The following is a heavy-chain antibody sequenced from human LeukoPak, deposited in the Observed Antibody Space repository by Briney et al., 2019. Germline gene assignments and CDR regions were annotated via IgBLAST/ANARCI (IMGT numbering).Heavy chain of an antibody. J-gene: IGHJ4*02. CDR1: GYTFTGYY. Sequence: GASVKVSCKTSGYTFTGYYMHWVRQAPGQGLEWMGWINPNSGGTNYAQKFQGRVTMTRDTSISTAYMELSRLRSDDTAVYYCARELRHCSGGSCYSSWFDYWGQGTLVTVSS. D-gene: IGHD2-15*01. CDR3: ARELRHCSGGSCYSSWFDY. CDR2: INPNSGGT. V-gene: IGHV1-2*02.